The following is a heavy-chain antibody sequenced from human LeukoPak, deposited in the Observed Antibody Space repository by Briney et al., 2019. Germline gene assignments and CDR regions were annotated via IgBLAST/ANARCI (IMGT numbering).Heavy chain of an antibody. J-gene: IGHJ5*02. CDR3: ARIVRYSSGWTSYNWFDP. CDR1: GFTFSDHY. CDR2: TRNKANSYTT. D-gene: IGHD6-19*01. V-gene: IGHV3-72*01. Sequence: GGSLRLTCAASGFTFSDHYMDWVRQAPGKGLEWVGRTRNKANSYTTEYAASVKGRFTISRDDSKNSLYLQMNSLKTEDTAVYYCARIVRYSSGWTSYNWFDPWGQGTLVTVSS.